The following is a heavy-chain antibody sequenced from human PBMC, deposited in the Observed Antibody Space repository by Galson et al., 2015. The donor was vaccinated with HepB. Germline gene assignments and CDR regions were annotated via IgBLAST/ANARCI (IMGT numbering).Heavy chain of an antibody. D-gene: IGHD4-23*01. Sequence: SLRLSCATSGFTFSNYGMHWVRQAPGKGLEWVTFIRFDGSTTYYADSVKGRFIISRDNSKSTLYLQMNSLRAEDTAVYYCAILAVVPTYWVDSRGQGALVTVSS. V-gene: IGHV3-30*02. CDR3: AILAVVPTYWVDS. CDR1: GFTFSNYG. J-gene: IGHJ5*01. CDR2: IRFDGSTT.